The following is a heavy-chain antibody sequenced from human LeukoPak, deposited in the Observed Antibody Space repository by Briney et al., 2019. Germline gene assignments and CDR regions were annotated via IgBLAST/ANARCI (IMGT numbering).Heavy chain of an antibody. CDR2: IIPIFGTV. V-gene: IGHV1-69*06. CDR3: ARSLFRFLEWSYRSYYYYMDV. J-gene: IGHJ6*03. D-gene: IGHD3-3*01. Sequence: GASVKVSCKASGYTFTGYYLHWVRQAPGQGLEWMRGIIPIFGTVNYAQKFQGRVTITADKSTSTAYMELSSLRSEDTAVYYCARSLFRFLEWSYRSYYYYMDVWGKGTTVTVSS. CDR1: GYTFTGYY.